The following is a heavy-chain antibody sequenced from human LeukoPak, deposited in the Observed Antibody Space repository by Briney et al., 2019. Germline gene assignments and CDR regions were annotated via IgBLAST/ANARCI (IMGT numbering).Heavy chain of an antibody. Sequence: PSETLSLTCTVSGGSISSSSYYWGWIRQPPGKGLEWIGSTYYSGSTYYNPSLKSRVTISVDTSKNQFSLKLSSVTAADTAVYYCARLKWSYYFDYWGQGTLVTVSS. CDR3: ARLKWSYYFDY. V-gene: IGHV4-39*01. CDR2: TYYSGST. D-gene: IGHD2-15*01. J-gene: IGHJ4*02. CDR1: GGSISSSSYY.